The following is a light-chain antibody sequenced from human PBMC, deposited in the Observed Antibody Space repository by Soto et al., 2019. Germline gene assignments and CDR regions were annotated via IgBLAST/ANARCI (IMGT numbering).Light chain of an antibody. CDR3: QQSYSIPH. V-gene: IGKV1-39*01. J-gene: IGKJ4*01. CDR2: AAS. Sequence: DIQLTQSPSSLSASVGDRVTITCRTSQSVSSYLNWYQHKSGTAPKLLIYAASSLQKGVPPRFSGSGSGTDFTLTISSLQPEDFATYYCQQSYSIPHFGGGTKVEIK. CDR1: QSVSSY.